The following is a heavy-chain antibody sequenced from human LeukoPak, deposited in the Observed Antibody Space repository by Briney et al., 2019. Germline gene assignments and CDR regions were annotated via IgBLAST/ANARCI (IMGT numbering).Heavy chain of an antibody. J-gene: IGHJ4*02. Sequence: GGSLRLSCAASAFTFSDHSMSWVRQAPGKGLEWVSVIYSGGSTYYADSVKGRFTISRDNSKNTLYLQMNSLRAEDTAVYYCARAGIAAAGTFDYWGQGTLVTVSS. D-gene: IGHD6-13*01. CDR2: IYSGGST. CDR1: AFTFSDHS. CDR3: ARAGIAAAGTFDY. V-gene: IGHV3-66*01.